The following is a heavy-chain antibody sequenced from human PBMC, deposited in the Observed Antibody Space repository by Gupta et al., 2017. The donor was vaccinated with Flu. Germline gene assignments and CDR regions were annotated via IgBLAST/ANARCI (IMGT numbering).Heavy chain of an antibody. Sequence: QVQLQESGPGLVKPSQTLSLTCSVSGGSINSGGHYWGWHRHHAGKGLEWIGYIYYSGGTNYNPSLSGRVSISVDTSKNQFYLNLTSVTAADTAVYYCATVHHQSLHRYWYFDLWGRGTLVTVSS. D-gene: IGHD5-12*01. CDR3: ATVHHQSLHRYWYFDL. J-gene: IGHJ2*01. CDR1: GGSINSGGHY. V-gene: IGHV4-31*03. CDR2: IYYSGGT.